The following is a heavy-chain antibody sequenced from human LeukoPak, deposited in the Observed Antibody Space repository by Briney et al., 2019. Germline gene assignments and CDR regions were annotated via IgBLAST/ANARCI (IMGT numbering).Heavy chain of an antibody. J-gene: IGHJ4*02. CDR1: GYTFTSYD. CDR2: MNPNSGHT. CDR3: ARNVHSGFDY. D-gene: IGHD3-10*01. Sequence: ASVKVSCKASGYTFTSYDINWVRQATGQGLEWMGWMNPNSGHTGYAQKFQGRVTMTRDMSTSTVYMELSSLRSEDTAVYYCARNVHSGFDYWGQGTLVTVSS. V-gene: IGHV1-8*01.